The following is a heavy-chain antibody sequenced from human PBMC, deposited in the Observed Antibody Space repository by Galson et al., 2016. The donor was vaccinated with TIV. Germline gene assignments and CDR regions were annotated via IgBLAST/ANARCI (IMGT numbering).Heavy chain of an antibody. CDR3: ARGIASRVVWFDP. D-gene: IGHD6-6*01. V-gene: IGHV4-39*07. Sequence: ETLSLTCTASGDSISSISYYWGWIRQSPGKGLEWIGSIYYSGSTSYNPSLNSRVTISVDTSKNHFSPTLSSVTAADTAVYYCARGIASRVVWFDPWGQGTLVTVSS. J-gene: IGHJ5*02. CDR2: IYYSGST. CDR1: GDSISSISYY.